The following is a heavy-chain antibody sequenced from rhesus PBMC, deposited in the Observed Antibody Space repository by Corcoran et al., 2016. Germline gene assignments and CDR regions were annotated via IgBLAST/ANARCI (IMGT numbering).Heavy chain of an antibody. CDR3: VRSSGLSGSYYGFDS. J-gene: IGHJ6*01. CDR2: IDGYSGRI. D-gene: IGHD2-21*01. Sequence: QVPLQESGPGLVTPSETLSLTCAVSGGSLSSSWWHWFRPSPGRVLEWSGAIDGYSGRINLNPSLKSRRNISKDASKNQCSRNLSSMSAADTAVYYCVRSSGLSGSYYGFDSWGQGVVVTVSS. V-gene: IGHV4-80*01. CDR1: GGSLSSSW.